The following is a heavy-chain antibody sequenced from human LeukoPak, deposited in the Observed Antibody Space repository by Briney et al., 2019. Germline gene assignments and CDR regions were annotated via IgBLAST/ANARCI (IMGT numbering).Heavy chain of an antibody. CDR2: INPNSGGT. Sequence: GASVKVSCKASGYTFTGYYMYWVRQAPGQGLEWMGRINPNSGGTNYAQKFQGRVTMTRDTSISTAYMELSRLRSDDTAVYYRAALTHYSSGGRVIDYWGQGTLVTVSS. J-gene: IGHJ4*02. V-gene: IGHV1-2*06. CDR3: AALTHYSSGGRVIDY. D-gene: IGHD6-19*01. CDR1: GYTFTGYY.